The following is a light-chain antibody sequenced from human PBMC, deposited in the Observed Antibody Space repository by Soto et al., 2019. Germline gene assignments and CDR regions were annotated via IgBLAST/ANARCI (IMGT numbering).Light chain of an antibody. CDR1: QSVSSSY. V-gene: IGKV3-20*01. Sequence: EILLTQSPVTLSLSPGERATLSCIASQSVSSSYLAWYQQKPGQAPRLLIYGASSRATGIPDRFSGSGSGTDFTLTISRLEPEDFAVYYCQQYGSSLWTFGQGTKVDIK. J-gene: IGKJ1*01. CDR3: QQYGSSLWT. CDR2: GAS.